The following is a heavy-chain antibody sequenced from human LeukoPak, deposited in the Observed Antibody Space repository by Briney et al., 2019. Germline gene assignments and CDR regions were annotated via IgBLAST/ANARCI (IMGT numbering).Heavy chain of an antibody. J-gene: IGHJ5*02. Sequence: SVKVSCKASGGTFSSYAISWVRQAPGQGLEWMGRIIPIFGTANYAQKFQGRVTITTDESTSTAYMELSSLRSEDMAVYYCARDSYYDSSGASWFDPWGQGTLVTVSS. CDR1: GGTFSSYA. CDR2: IIPIFGTA. CDR3: ARDSYYDSSGASWFDP. D-gene: IGHD3-22*01. V-gene: IGHV1-69*05.